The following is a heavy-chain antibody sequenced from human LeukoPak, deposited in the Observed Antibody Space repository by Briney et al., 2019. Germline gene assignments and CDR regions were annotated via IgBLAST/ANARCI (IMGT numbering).Heavy chain of an antibody. CDR1: GFTFSSYS. CDR3: ARRPESNWDYFDY. V-gene: IGHV3-21*01. CDR2: ISSSSSYI. Sequence: GGSLRLSCAASGFTFSSYSMNWVRQAPGKGLEWVSSISSSSSYIYYADSVKGRFTISRDNSKNTLYLQMNSLRAEDTAVYYCARRPESNWDYFDYWGQGTLVTISS. D-gene: IGHD7-27*01. J-gene: IGHJ4*02.